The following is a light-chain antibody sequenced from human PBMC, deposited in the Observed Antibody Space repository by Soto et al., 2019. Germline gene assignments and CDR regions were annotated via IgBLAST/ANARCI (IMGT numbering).Light chain of an antibody. CDR3: QQYGSSPT. CDR2: GAS. Sequence: EILLTQSPGTLSLSPGERATLSCRASQSVSGSYLAWYQQKPGKAPRLLIYGASSRATGIPDRFSGSGSGTDFTLTIRRLEPEDFALYYCQQYGSSPTFGQGTKVDIK. V-gene: IGKV3-20*01. CDR1: QSVSGSY. J-gene: IGKJ1*01.